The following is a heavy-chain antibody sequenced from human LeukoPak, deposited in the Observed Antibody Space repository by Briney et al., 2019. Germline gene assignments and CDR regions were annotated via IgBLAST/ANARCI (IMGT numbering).Heavy chain of an antibody. Sequence: GGSLQISCQGSGYNFTSYWLGWVRPMTGKGLEWMGIIWPGDPDTRYSPSFQGQFTISADKSISIAYLQWSSLKASDTAMYYCARSCGGDCYLFDYWGQGTLVAVSS. CDR3: ARSCGGDCYLFDY. CDR1: GYNFTSYW. V-gene: IGHV5-51*01. J-gene: IGHJ4*02. D-gene: IGHD2-21*02. CDR2: IWPGDPDT.